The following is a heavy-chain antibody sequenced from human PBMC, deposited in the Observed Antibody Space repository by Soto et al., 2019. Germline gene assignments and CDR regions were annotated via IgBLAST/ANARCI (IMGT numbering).Heavy chain of an antibody. V-gene: IGHV3-15*01. D-gene: IGHD5-18*01. CDR2: IKSKTDGGTT. CDR1: GFTFSNAW. Sequence: GGSLRLSCAASGFTFSNAWMSWVRQAPGKGLEWVGRIKSKTDGGTTDYAAPVKGRFTISRDDSKNTLYLQMNSLKTEDTAVYYCTGGYSYGHDAFDIWGQGTMVTVSS. J-gene: IGHJ3*02. CDR3: TGGYSYGHDAFDI.